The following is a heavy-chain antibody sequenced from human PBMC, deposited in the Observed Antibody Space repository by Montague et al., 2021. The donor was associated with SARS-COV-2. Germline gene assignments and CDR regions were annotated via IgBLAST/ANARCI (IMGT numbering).Heavy chain of an antibody. V-gene: IGHV2-70*01. Sequence: PALVKPTQTLTLTCTFSGFSLSTSGMCVSWIRPPPGKALEWLAVIDWDDDKSYSTSLKTRLTISKDTSKNQVVLTMTNMGPVDTATYYCARMPDQVWLDYWGQGILVTVSS. CDR2: IDWDDDK. CDR3: ARMPDQVWLDY. J-gene: IGHJ4*02. D-gene: IGHD5-18*01. CDR1: GFSLSTSGMC.